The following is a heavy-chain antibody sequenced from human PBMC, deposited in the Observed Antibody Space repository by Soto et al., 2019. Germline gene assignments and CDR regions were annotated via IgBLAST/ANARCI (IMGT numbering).Heavy chain of an antibody. D-gene: IGHD1-1*01. Sequence: QVQLQQSGPGLLKPSETLSLTCTVSGGSISSPSYNWGWVRQPPGKGPEWIGSFFYGGRTHYSPSLESRLSISVDRARSQVSLILTSVTAADTAVYYFATVASSHFDSWGHGALVVVSS. CDR1: GGSISSPSYN. CDR3: ATVASSHFDS. J-gene: IGHJ4*01. V-gene: IGHV4-39*01. CDR2: FFYGGRT.